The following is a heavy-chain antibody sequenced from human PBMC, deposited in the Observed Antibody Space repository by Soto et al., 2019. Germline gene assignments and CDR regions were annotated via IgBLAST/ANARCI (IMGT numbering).Heavy chain of an antibody. Sequence: QVQLQESGPGLLKPSQTLSLTCSVSGGSIRTGGYYWSWIRQYPGKGLEWIGYIYYSGSTHYNPSLNRRVTISVDTSKNQFSLKLSSVTAADTAVFYCARTRGLSDTEFDYYYYGMDVWGQGTTVTVSS. V-gene: IGHV4-31*03. D-gene: IGHD3-10*01. CDR1: GGSIRTGGYY. CDR2: IYYSGST. J-gene: IGHJ6*02. CDR3: ARTRGLSDTEFDYYYYGMDV.